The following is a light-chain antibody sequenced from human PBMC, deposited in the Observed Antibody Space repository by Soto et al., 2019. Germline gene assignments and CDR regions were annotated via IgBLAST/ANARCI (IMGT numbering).Light chain of an antibody. J-gene: IGKJ4*01. CDR1: QSVSSY. V-gene: IGKV3-11*01. Sequence: EIVLTQSPATLSLSPGERATLSCRASQSVSSYLAWYQQKPGQAPRLLIYDASNRATGIPARFSGSGSGTDFTLTISSLEPEDFAVYYCQQRSNWSGLTFGGGTTVEIK. CDR2: DAS. CDR3: QQRSNWSGLT.